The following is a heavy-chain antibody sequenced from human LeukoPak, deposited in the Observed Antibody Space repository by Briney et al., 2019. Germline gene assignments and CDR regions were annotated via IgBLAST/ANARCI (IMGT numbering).Heavy chain of an antibody. CDR3: ARQGSSTTSWQTIDY. CDR1: GYSFTSYW. D-gene: IGHD2-2*01. J-gene: IGHJ4*02. CDR2: IYPGDSDT. Sequence: GESLKISCKGSGYSFTSYWIGWVRQMPGKGLEWMGIIYPGDSDTRYSPSFQGQVTISVDKSITTASLQWSSLRASDTAMYYCARQGSSTTSWQTIDYWGQGTLVSVSS. V-gene: IGHV5-51*01.